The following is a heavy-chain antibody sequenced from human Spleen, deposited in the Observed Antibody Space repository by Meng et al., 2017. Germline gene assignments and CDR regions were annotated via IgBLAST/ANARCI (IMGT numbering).Heavy chain of an antibody. V-gene: IGHV3-23*01. CDR1: GFTFTNYG. CDR3: ARDCCSEIGPIDH. CDR2: ISNNGDT. D-gene: IGHD2-15*01. Sequence: GESLKISCRTSGFTFTNYGMGWVRQAPGKGLEWVATISNNGDTHYADSMTGRFIISRDDSRNTLYLHVSSLRAEDTAMYYCARDCCSEIGPIDHWGQGAPVTVSS. J-gene: IGHJ4*02.